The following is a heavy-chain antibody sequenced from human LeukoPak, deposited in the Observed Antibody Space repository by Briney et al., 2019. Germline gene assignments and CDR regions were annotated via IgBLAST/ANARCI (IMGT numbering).Heavy chain of an antibody. V-gene: IGHV4-38-2*01. Sequence: SETLSLTCAVSGYSISSGYYWGWIRQPPGKGLEWIGSIYHSGSTYYNPSLKSRVTISVDTSKNQFSLKLSSETAADTAVYYCARQTIAVTYWFDPWGQGTLVTVSS. CDR3: ARQTIAVTYWFDP. D-gene: IGHD6-19*01. CDR1: GYSISSGYY. J-gene: IGHJ5*02. CDR2: IYHSGST.